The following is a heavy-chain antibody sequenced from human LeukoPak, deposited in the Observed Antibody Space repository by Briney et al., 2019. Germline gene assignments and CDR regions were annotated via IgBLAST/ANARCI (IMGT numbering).Heavy chain of an antibody. J-gene: IGHJ4*02. CDR2: IYDSGST. CDR3: ARGYCGSASCYGVFDY. D-gene: IGHD2-2*01. Sequence: SETLSLTCTVSGGSISSGSYYWRWIRQPPGKGLEWIGYIYDSGSTNYNPSLMSRVTISVDTSKNQFSLKLSSVTAADTAVYYCARGYCGSASCYGVFDYWGQGTLVTVSS. CDR1: GGSISSGSYY. V-gene: IGHV4-61*01.